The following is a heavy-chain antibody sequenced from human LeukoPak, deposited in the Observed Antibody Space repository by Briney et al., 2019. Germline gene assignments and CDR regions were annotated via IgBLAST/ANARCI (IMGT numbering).Heavy chain of an antibody. D-gene: IGHD3-3*02. V-gene: IGHV3-21*01. Sequence: GGSLRLSCAASGFTFSSYSMNWIRQAPGKGLEWVSSISSSSSYIYSADSVKGRFTISRDNAKNSLYLQMNSLRAEDTAVYYCARDGGLAILDYWGQGTLVTVSS. J-gene: IGHJ4*02. CDR2: ISSSSSYI. CDR1: GFTFSSYS. CDR3: ARDGGLAILDY.